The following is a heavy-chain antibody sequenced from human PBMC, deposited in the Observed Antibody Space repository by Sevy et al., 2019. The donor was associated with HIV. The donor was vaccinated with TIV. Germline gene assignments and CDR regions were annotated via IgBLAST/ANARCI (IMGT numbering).Heavy chain of an antibody. D-gene: IGHD6-13*01. J-gene: IGHJ4*02. V-gene: IGHV3-30*02. Sequence: GGCLRLSCAASGFTFSNYGMHWVRQVPGKGLEWVTFIRYDGSDKYYAASVKGRFTISRDDSMNTLYLQMDSLTPEETAIYYCAKDLAGPGRRYFDYWGQGTLVTVSS. CDR2: IRYDGSDK. CDR1: GFTFSNYG. CDR3: AKDLAGPGRRYFDY.